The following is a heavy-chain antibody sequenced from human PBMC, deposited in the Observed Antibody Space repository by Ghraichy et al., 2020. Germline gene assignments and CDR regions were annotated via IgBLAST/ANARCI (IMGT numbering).Heavy chain of an antibody. J-gene: IGHJ6*03. CDR2: ISGSGGST. CDR1: GFTFSSYA. V-gene: IGHV3-23*01. Sequence: GSLRLSCAASGFTFSSYAMSWVRQAPGKGLEWVSAISGSGGSTYYADSVKGRFTISRDNSKNTLYLQMNSLRAEDTAVYYCAKVDVHDYHAGDYYYMDVWGKGTTVTVSS. CDR3: AKVDVHDYHAGDYYYMDV. D-gene: IGHD4-11*01.